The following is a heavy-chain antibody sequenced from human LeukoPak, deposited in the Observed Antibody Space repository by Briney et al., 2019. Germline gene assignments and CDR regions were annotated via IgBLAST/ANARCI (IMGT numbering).Heavy chain of an antibody. D-gene: IGHD2-2*01. CDR3: TTADIVVVPAAIGYYYYMDV. CDR1: GFTFSNAW. J-gene: IGHJ6*03. CDR2: IKSKTDAGTT. V-gene: IGHV3-15*01. Sequence: PGGSLRLSCAASGFTFSNAWMSWVRQAPGKGLEWVGRIKSKTDAGTTDYAVPVKGRFTISRDDSKNTLYLQMNSLKTEDTAVYYCTTADIVVVPAAIGYYYYMDVWGKGTTVTVSS.